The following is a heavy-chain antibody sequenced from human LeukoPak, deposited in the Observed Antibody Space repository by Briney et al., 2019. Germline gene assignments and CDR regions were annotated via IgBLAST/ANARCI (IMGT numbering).Heavy chain of an antibody. Sequence: PGGSLRLSCAASGFTFDDFAMHWVRQAPGKGLEWVSGISWNSGSIGYGDSVKGRFTISRDNAKNSLYLQMNSLRAEDTAVYYCARVGIAARTLYNWFDPWGQGTLVTVSS. CDR2: ISWNSGSI. CDR1: GFTFDDFA. J-gene: IGHJ5*02. CDR3: ARVGIAARTLYNWFDP. V-gene: IGHV3-9*01. D-gene: IGHD6-6*01.